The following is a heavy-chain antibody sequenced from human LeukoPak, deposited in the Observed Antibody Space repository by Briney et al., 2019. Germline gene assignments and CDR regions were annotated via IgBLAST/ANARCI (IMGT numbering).Heavy chain of an antibody. D-gene: IGHD2-8*01. CDR2: MNSDGSTT. V-gene: IGHV3-74*03. CDR3: IREAVHPVVLGAGIMYQHYGMDV. Sequence: GGSLRLSCAASGFTFRTYWMHWVRQVPGKGLVWVSRMNSDGSTTEYADSVKARFTISRDNAKNTLYLQMDSLGVEDTAVYYRIREAVHPVVLGAGIMYQHYGMDVWGQGTTVTVSS. J-gene: IGHJ6*02. CDR1: GFTFRTYW.